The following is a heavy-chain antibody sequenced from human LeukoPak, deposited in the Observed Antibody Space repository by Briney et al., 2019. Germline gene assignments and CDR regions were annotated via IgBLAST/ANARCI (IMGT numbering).Heavy chain of an antibody. CDR1: GSMYNYY. Sequence: SETLSLTCTVSGSMYNYYWSWIRQTPGEGLEWSEYIHSSGSTNYTSYLESPVTMLLDTSKNQVSLKLSSVTDADTDVYYCARFGEAVAGKVDYWGQGTMVTVSS. J-gene: IGHJ4*02. D-gene: IGHD6-19*01. CDR2: IHSSGST. V-gene: IGHV4-59*08. CDR3: ARFGEAVAGKVDY.